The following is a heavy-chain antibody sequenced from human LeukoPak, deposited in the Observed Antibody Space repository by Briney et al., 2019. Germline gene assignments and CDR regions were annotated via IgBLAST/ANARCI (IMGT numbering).Heavy chain of an antibody. V-gene: IGHV4-39*07. CDR2: IYYSGST. J-gene: IGHJ3*02. CDR3: ATGTADDSSGYYYVGDAFDI. D-gene: IGHD3-22*01. CDR1: GGSISSSSYY. Sequence: SETLSLTCTVSGGSISSSSYYWGWIRQPPGKGLEWIGSIYYSGSTYYNPSLKSRVTISVDTSKNQFSLKLSSVTAADTAVYYCATGTADDSSGYYYVGDAFDIWGQGTMVTVSS.